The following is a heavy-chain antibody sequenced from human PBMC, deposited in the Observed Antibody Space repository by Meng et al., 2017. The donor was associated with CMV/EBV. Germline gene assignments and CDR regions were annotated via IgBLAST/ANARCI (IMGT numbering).Heavy chain of an antibody. V-gene: IGHV1-18*01. J-gene: IGHJ4*02. Sequence: QVQRVQYGAEVKKPGASVKVSFKASGYTFTSYGISWVRQAPGQGLEWMGWISAYNGNTNYAQKLQGRVTMTRDTSISTAHMELSRLMSDDTAVYYCARSSGWSLFDYWGQGTLVTVSS. D-gene: IGHD6-19*01. CDR2: ISAYNGNT. CDR1: GYTFTSYG. CDR3: ARSSGWSLFDY.